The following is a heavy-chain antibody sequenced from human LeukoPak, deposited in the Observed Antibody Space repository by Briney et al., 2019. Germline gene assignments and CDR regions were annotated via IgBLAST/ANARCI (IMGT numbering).Heavy chain of an antibody. CDR3: ARECGGDCYNWFDP. CDR1: GFTVSINY. Sequence: GGSLRLSCAASGFTVSINYMSWVRQAPRKGLEWVSYISRGSSTIYYADSVKGRFTISRDNAKNSLYLQMNSLRDEDTAVYYCARECGGDCYNWFDPWGQGTLVTVSS. CDR2: ISRGSSTI. D-gene: IGHD2-21*02. J-gene: IGHJ5*02. V-gene: IGHV3-48*02.